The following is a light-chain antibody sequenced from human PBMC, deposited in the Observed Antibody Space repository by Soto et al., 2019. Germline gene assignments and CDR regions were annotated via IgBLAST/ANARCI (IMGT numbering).Light chain of an antibody. V-gene: IGKV4-1*01. CDR1: QSVFSSSTNKNY. CDR3: QQYHSDPIP. Sequence: DFVMTPSPDSLAVSLGERATINCKSSQSVFSSSTNKNYLAWFQQKPGQPPKLLIYWASTRKSGVPDRFSGSGSGTDFTLTITSLQAEDVAVYYCQQYHSDPIPFGQGTRLEIK. CDR2: WAS. J-gene: IGKJ5*01.